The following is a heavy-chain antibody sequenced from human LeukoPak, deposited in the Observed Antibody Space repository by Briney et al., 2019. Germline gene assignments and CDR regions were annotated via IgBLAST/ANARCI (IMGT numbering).Heavy chain of an antibody. V-gene: IGHV4-34*01. D-gene: IGHD3-22*01. CDR1: GGSFSGYY. CDR3: ASGRSQYYYDSSGYYYGPHYYYGMDV. Sequence: SETLSLTCAVYGGSFSGYYWSWIRQPPGNGLEWIGEINHSGSTNYNPSLKSRVTISVDTSKNQFSLKLSPVTAADTAVYYCASGRSQYYYDSSGYYYGPHYYYGMDVWGQGTTVTVSS. CDR2: INHSGST. J-gene: IGHJ6*02.